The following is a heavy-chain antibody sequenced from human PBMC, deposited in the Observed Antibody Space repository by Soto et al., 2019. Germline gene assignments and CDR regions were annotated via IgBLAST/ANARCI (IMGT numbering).Heavy chain of an antibody. D-gene: IGHD3-10*01. J-gene: IGHJ5*02. CDR2: IYYSGSI. Sequence: SDTLSLTCSVSGCSISSSSYYWGWIRQPPGKGLEWIGSIYYSGSIYYNPSLKSRVTISVDTSKNQFSLKLSSVTAADTAVYYCARYGSGSSVWFDPWGQGTLVTVS. CDR1: GCSISSSSYY. V-gene: IGHV4-39*07. CDR3: ARYGSGSSVWFDP.